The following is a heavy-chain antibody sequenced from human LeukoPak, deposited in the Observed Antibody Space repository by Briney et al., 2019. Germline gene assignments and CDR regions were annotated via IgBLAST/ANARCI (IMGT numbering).Heavy chain of an antibody. D-gene: IGHD4-23*01. CDR1: GFNVSYYS. CDR3: AREVRGYYDY. J-gene: IGHJ4*02. CDR2: ISFSNSTL. V-gene: IGHV3-48*04. Sequence: GGSLRLSCAASGFNVSYYSMNWVRQAPGKGLEWVSYISFSNSTLYYADSVRGRFTISRDNAKNSLSLQMNSLRAEDTAVYYCAREVRGYYDYWGQGTLVTVSS.